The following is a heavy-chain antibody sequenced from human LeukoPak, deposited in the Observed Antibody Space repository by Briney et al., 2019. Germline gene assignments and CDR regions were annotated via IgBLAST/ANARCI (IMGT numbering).Heavy chain of an antibody. J-gene: IGHJ6*02. Sequence: SETLSLTCAVYGGSFSGYYWSWIRQPPGKGLEWIGEINHSGSTNYNPSLKSRVTISVDTSKNQFSLKLSSVTAADTAVYYCARDPRSGRYYYGMDVWGQGTTVTVSS. CDR1: GGSFSGYY. V-gene: IGHV4-34*01. D-gene: IGHD3-3*01. CDR2: INHSGST. CDR3: ARDPRSGRYYYGMDV.